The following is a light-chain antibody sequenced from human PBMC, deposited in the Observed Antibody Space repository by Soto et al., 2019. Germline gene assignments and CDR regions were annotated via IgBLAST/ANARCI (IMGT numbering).Light chain of an antibody. J-gene: IGLJ3*02. CDR2: SNN. CDR3: ASWDDSLNGSNWV. CDR1: SCNIGSNT. V-gene: IGLV1-44*01. Sequence: QSVLTQPPSASGTPGQRVTISCSGSSCNIGSNTVNWYQQLPGTAPKLLIYSNNQRPSGVPDRFSGSKSGTSASLAISGLQSEDEADYYCASWDDSLNGSNWVFGGGTKLTVL.